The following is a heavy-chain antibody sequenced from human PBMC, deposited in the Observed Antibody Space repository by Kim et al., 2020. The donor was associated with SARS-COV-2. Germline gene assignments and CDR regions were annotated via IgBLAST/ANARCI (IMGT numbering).Heavy chain of an antibody. CDR3: ARDGLEAAGTAYYYYYYGMDV. V-gene: IGHV3-7*03. Sequence: GGSLRLSCAASGFTFSSYWMSWVRQAPGKGLEWVANIKQDGSEKYYVDSVKGRFTISRDNAKNSLYLQMNSLRAEDTAVYYCARDGLEAAGTAYYYYYYGMDVWGQGTTVTVSS. J-gene: IGHJ6*02. D-gene: IGHD6-13*01. CDR2: IKQDGSEK. CDR1: GFTFSSYW.